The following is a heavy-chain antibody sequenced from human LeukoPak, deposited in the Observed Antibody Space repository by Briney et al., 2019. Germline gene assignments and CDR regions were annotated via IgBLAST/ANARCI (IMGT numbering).Heavy chain of an antibody. D-gene: IGHD1-1*01. Sequence: HPGGSLRLSCAASGFTFSSCWMHWVRQAPGKGLEWVSLISGDGGSTYYADSVKGRLTISRDNSKNSLYLQMNSLTTEDTALYFCAKGTTMYAFDIWGQGTMVTVSS. V-gene: IGHV3-43*02. J-gene: IGHJ3*02. CDR3: AKGTTMYAFDI. CDR1: GFTFSSCW. CDR2: ISGDGGST.